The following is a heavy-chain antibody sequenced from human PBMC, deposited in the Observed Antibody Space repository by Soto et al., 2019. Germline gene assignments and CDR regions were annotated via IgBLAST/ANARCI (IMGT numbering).Heavy chain of an antibody. CDR3: ARDNDRLQLGGNYYYILDV. CDR2: IIPLFRTP. V-gene: IGHV1-69*12. D-gene: IGHD4-4*01. CDR1: GGTFSSSA. J-gene: IGHJ6*02. Sequence: QVQLVQSGAEMKEPGSSVKVSCKTSGGTFSSSAISWLRQAPGQGLEWMGGIIPLFRTPDYEQKFQGRVTMSADESTSTAYMELSILRSEDTAVYYCARDNDRLQLGGNYYYILDVWGQGTTITVSS.